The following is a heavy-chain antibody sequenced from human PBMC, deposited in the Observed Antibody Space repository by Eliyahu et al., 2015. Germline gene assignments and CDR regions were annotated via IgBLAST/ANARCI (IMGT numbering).Heavy chain of an antibody. Sequence: QVQLQQWGAGLLKPSETLSLTCAVYGXSFSGYYWSWIRXPPGKGLEWIGEINHSGSTNYNPSLKSRVTISVDTSKNQFSLKLSSVTAADTAVYYCARGPRATVTPRMGSNFPGQGSGFDPWGQGTLVTVSS. CDR2: INHSGST. J-gene: IGHJ5*02. CDR1: GXSFSGYY. CDR3: ARGPRATVTPRMGSNFPGQGSGFDP. D-gene: IGHD4-17*01. V-gene: IGHV4-34*01.